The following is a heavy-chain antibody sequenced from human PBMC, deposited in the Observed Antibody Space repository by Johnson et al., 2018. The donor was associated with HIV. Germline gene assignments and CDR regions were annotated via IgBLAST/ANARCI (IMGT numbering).Heavy chain of an antibody. V-gene: IGHV3-74*01. CDR1: GFTFSSHW. CDR2: ITCYGTII. CDR3: TRGYCTHGVCYTKVDAFDI. J-gene: IGHJ3*02. Sequence: VQLVESGGALVQPGGSLRLTCAAAGFTFSSHWMHWVRQAPGKGLGWVSRITCYGTIIIDADCVTGRVTIARDNATNTLFLQMNSLSPDDTAGYYCTRGYCTHGVCYTKVDAFDIWGQGTMATVSS. D-gene: IGHD2-8*01.